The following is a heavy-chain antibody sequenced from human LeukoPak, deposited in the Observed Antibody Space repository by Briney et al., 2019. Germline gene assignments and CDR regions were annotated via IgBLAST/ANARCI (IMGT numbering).Heavy chain of an antibody. CDR1: GGTLSSYA. V-gene: IGHV1-69*13. J-gene: IGHJ3*02. CDR3: ARDSGSYAFDI. Sequence: ASVKVSCKASGGTLSSYAISWVRQAPGQGLEWMGGIIPIFGTANYAQKFQGRVTITADESTSTAYMELSGLRSEDTAVYYCARDSGSYAFDIWGQGTMVTVSS. CDR2: IIPIFGTA. D-gene: IGHD3-10*01.